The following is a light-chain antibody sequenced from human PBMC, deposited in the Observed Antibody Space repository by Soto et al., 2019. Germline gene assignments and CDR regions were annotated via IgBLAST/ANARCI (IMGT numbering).Light chain of an antibody. J-gene: IGLJ2*01. V-gene: IGLV2-14*01. Sequence: QSALTQPASVSGSPGQSITISCSGTSNDVGGYDYVSWYQQHPGKAPKLVIYEVRNRPSWVSNRFSGSKSGNTASLTISGLQPEDEADYYCNSYTSSSTLVFGGGTKLTVL. CDR1: SNDVGGYDY. CDR3: NSYTSSSTLV. CDR2: EVR.